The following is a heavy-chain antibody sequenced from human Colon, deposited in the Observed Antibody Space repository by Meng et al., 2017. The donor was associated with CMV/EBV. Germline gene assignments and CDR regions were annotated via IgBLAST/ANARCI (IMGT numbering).Heavy chain of an antibody. J-gene: IGHJ4*02. V-gene: IGHV4-59*01. CDR2: IHDSEGT. CDR3: ARGGYESGKYLVLDY. D-gene: IGHD2-2*01. Sequence: QVQLRESGPGLVKPSETLSLTCTVSDDSISSYYWTWIRQPPGKGLEWIGYIHDSEGTKYKPSLKSRVTISLDMSKSQFSLKLSSVTAADTAVYYCARGGYESGKYLVLDYWGQGALVTVSS. CDR1: DDSISSYY.